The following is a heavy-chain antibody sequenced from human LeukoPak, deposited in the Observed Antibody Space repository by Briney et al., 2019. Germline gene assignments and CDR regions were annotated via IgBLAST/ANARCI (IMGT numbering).Heavy chain of an antibody. CDR2: MRASGGSS. J-gene: IGHJ4*02. V-gene: IGHV3-23*01. Sequence: PGGSLRLSCAASGFTFYSYAMSWVRQAPGKGLEWVSGMRASGGSSYYADSVKGRFSISRDNPKNTLYLQMNTLRAEDTAVYYCAKGYGYSYGYVDYWGQGTLVTVSS. D-gene: IGHD5-18*01. CDR1: GFTFYSYA. CDR3: AKGYGYSYGYVDY.